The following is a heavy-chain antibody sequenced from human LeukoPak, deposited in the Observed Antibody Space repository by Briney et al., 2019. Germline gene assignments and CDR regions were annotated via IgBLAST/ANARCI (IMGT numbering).Heavy chain of an antibody. CDR1: GFTFSSYA. D-gene: IGHD1-26*01. J-gene: IGHJ4*02. CDR2: ISYDGSNK. V-gene: IGHV3-30-3*01. Sequence: GRSLRLSCAASGFTFSSYAMHWVRQAPGKGLEWVAVISYDGSNKYYADSVKGRFTISRDNSKNTLYLQMDSLRAEDTAVYYCAKDLILSGAPDQGLDYWGRGTLVTVSS. CDR3: AKDLILSGAPDQGLDY.